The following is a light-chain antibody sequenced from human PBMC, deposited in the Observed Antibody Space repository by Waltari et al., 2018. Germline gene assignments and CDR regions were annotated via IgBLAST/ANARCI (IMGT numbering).Light chain of an antibody. J-gene: IGKJ2*01. CDR2: DAS. Sequence: EIVLTQSPATLSLSPGERATLSCRASQSVSSSLAWYQQNPGQAPRLLIYDASKRATGIPARFSGSGSGTDFTLTIGGLEPEDFAVYYCQQRSDWPFTFGQGTKLEI. CDR3: QQRSDWPFT. CDR1: QSVSSS. V-gene: IGKV3-11*01.